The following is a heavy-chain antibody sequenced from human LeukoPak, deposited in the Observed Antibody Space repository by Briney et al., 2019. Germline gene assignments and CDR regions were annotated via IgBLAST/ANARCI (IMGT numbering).Heavy chain of an antibody. CDR1: GFTFSSYW. V-gene: IGHV3-33*08. CDR2: IWYDGSNK. CDR3: ARDSVVVVAATTGVDY. J-gene: IGHJ4*02. Sequence: PGGSLRLSCAASGFTFSSYWMSWVRQAPGKGLEWVAVIWYDGSNKYYADSVKGRFTISRDNSKNTLYLQINSLRAEDTAVYYCARDSVVVVAATTGVDYWGQGTLVTVSS. D-gene: IGHD2-15*01.